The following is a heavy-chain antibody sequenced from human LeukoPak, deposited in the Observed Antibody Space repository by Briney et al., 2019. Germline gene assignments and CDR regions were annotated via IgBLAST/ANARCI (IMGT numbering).Heavy chain of an antibody. D-gene: IGHD4-17*01. CDR2: ISSSSSTI. J-gene: IGHJ4*02. V-gene: IGHV3-48*02. Sequence: SYISSSSSTIYYADSVRGRFTISRDNAKNSLSLQMNSLRDEDTAVYYCASLRFYGDYADYWGQGTLVTVSS. CDR3: ASLRFYGDYADY.